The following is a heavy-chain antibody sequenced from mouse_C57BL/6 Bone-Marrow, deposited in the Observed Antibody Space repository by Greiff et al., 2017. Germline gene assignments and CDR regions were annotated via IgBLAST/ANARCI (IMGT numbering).Heavy chain of an antibody. Sequence: VQLQQSGAELVRPGTSVKVSCKASGYAFTNYLLEWVKQRPGQGLEWIGVINPGGGGTNYNEKFKGKATLTADTSSSTAYMQLSSLTSEDSAVYFCAGTGYYSYAVDYWGQGTSVTVSS. CDR3: AGTGYYSYAVDY. V-gene: IGHV1-54*01. D-gene: IGHD2-3*01. CDR2: INPGGGGT. J-gene: IGHJ4*01. CDR1: GYAFTNYL.